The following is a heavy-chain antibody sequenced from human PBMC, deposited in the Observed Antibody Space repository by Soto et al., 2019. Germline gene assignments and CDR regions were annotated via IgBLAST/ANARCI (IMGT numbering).Heavy chain of an antibody. D-gene: IGHD1-20*01. V-gene: IGHV3-48*03. Sequence: SLRLSCAASGFTFSSYELNWVRQATGTGLEWVSYISSSGSTRYYADSVKGRFTISRDNAKNSLYLQMNSLRAEDTAVYYCASGISIGGQGTMVTVSS. CDR1: GFTFSSYE. CDR3: ASGISI. CDR2: ISSSGSTR. J-gene: IGHJ3*02.